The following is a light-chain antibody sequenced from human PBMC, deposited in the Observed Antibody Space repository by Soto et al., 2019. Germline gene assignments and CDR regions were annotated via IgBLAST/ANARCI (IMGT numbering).Light chain of an antibody. CDR1: SSDVGGYNY. CDR2: EVS. J-gene: IGLJ2*01. V-gene: IGLV2-14*01. Sequence: QSVLTQPASVSGSPGQSITISCTGTSSDVGGYNYVSWYQQHPGKAPKLMIYEVSNRPSGVSNRFSGSKSGNTASLTISGLQAEDEADYYCRSYTSSRTLVVFGGGTKVTVL. CDR3: RSYTSSRTLVV.